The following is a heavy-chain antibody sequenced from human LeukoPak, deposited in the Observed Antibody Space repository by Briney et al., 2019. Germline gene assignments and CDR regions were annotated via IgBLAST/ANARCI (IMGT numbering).Heavy chain of an antibody. CDR1: GFTFSSYW. D-gene: IGHD3-22*01. CDR2: INSDGSST. CDR3: AKDIGYYDSSGYYYYDAFDI. V-gene: IGHV3-74*01. Sequence: PGGSLRLSCAASGFTFSSYWMHWVRQAPGKGLVWVSRINSDGSSTSYADSVKGRFTISRDNAKNSLYLQMNSLRAEDTALYYCAKDIGYYDSSGYYYYDAFDIWGQGTMVTVSS. J-gene: IGHJ3*02.